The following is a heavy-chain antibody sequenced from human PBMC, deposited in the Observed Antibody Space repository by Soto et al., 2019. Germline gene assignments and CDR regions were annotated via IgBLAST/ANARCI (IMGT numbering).Heavy chain of an antibody. CDR2: LYDVDGS. Sequence: DVQLVESGGGLIQPGESLRLSCAAFGLTISGKKYVAWVRQAPGKGLEWGSALYDVDGSFYADSVEDRFTTSSDSSKTTVYLQMNDLRPDDTAVYYCATWHEREHAYDVWGQGTTVTVSS. V-gene: IGHV3-53*01. CDR1: GLTISGKKY. J-gene: IGHJ3*01. D-gene: IGHD1-1*01. CDR3: ATWHEREHAYDV.